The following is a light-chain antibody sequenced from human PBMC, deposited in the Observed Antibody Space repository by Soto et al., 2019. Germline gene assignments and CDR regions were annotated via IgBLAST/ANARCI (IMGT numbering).Light chain of an antibody. CDR3: SSYTSSSTYV. J-gene: IGLJ1*01. V-gene: IGLV2-14*03. Sequence: QSVLTQPASVSGSPGQSITISCTGTSSDIGGYNYVSWYQQHPGEAPKVIIYDVSNRPSGVSYRFFGSKSGNTASLTISGLQAEDEADYYCSSYTSSSTYVFGTGTKVTVL. CDR1: SSDIGGYNY. CDR2: DVS.